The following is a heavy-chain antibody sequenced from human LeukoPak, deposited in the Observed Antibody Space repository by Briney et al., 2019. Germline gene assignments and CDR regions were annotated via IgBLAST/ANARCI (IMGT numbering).Heavy chain of an antibody. CDR2: MSGSGST. CDR1: GDSISSYY. D-gene: IGHD3-22*01. V-gene: IGHV4-4*07. CDR3: ARDRTYYDSTGYYYDF. J-gene: IGHJ4*02. Sequence: PSETLSLTCTVSGDSISSYYWSWIRQPAGEGLEWIARMSGSGSTNYNPSLKSRVTLSVDTSKNQFSLNLNSVTAADTAVYYCARDRTYYDSTGYYYDFWGQGILVTVSS.